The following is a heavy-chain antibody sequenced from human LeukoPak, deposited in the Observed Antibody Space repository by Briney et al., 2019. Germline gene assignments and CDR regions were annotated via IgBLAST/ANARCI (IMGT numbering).Heavy chain of an antibody. Sequence: SVKVSCKASGFTFTRYAMQWVRQARGQRLEWIGWIVVCRGNTHYAQKLQERIAITRDMSTSTAYMELSSLRSEDTAVDYCAAAYSGSYSYYYYMDVWGKGTTVTVSS. CDR1: GFTFTRYA. CDR3: AAAYSGSYSYYYYMDV. D-gene: IGHD1-26*01. J-gene: IGHJ6*03. CDR2: IVVCRGNT. V-gene: IGHV1-58*02.